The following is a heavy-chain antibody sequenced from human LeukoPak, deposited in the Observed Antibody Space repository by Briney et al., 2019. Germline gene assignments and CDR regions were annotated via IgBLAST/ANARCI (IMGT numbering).Heavy chain of an antibody. Sequence: ASVKVSCKASGYTFTGYYMHWVRQAPGQRLEWMGWINAGNGNTKYSQEFQGRVTITRDTSASTAYMELSSLRSEDMAVYYCARGGHRAETTGDLLGYYYDSRGIYAFDIWGQGTMVTVSS. CDR1: GYTFTGYY. V-gene: IGHV1-3*03. D-gene: IGHD3-22*01. CDR3: ARGGHRAETTGDLLGYYYDSRGIYAFDI. J-gene: IGHJ3*02. CDR2: INAGNGNT.